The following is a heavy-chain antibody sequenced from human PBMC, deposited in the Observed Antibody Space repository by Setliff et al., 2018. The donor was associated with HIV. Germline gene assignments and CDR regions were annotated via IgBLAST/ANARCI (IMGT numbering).Heavy chain of an antibody. J-gene: IGHJ4*02. CDR1: GFTLSTYS. D-gene: IGHD1-1*01. Sequence: GGSLRLSCAASGFTLSTYSMNWVRQAPGKGLEWISYINREETTEWYADSVKGRFIISRDNAKNSLYLQMSSLRAEDTAVYFCVRDINWAFDYWGQGIQVTVSS. CDR2: INREETTE. V-gene: IGHV3-48*01. CDR3: VRDINWAFDY.